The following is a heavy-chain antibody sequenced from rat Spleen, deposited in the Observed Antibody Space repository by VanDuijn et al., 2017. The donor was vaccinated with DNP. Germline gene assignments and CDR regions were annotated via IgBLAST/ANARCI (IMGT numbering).Heavy chain of an antibody. V-gene: IGHV5-22*01. CDR3: ASWGIRAYYFDS. CDR1: GFTFSDYY. Sequence: EVQLVESGGGLAQPGRSLKLSCAASGFTFSDYYMAWVRRTPAKGLEWVAYISYDGGRTYYGDSVKGRFTISRDNAKSTLYLQMNSLRFEDTATYYCASWGIRAYYFDSWGQGVMVTVSS. J-gene: IGHJ2*01. CDR2: ISYDGGRT. D-gene: IGHD4-3*01.